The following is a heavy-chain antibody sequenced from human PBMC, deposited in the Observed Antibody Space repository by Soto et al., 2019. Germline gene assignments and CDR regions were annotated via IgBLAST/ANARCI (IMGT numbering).Heavy chain of an antibody. J-gene: IGHJ4*02. D-gene: IGHD2-15*01. CDR3: ARGTYGGSSYFDY. Sequence: LRLSCAASGFTFSSYAMSWVRQAPGKGREWVSAISGSGGSTYYADSVKGRFTISRDNSKNTLYLQMNSLRAEDTAVYYCARGTYGGSSYFDYWGQGTLVTVS. CDR1: GFTFSSYA. V-gene: IGHV3-23*01. CDR2: ISGSGGST.